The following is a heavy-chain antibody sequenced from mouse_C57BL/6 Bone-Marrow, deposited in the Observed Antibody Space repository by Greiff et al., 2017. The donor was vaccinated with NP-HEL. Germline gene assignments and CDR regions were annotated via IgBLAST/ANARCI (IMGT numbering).Heavy chain of an antibody. Sequence: QVQLQQPGAELVMPGASVKLSCKASGYTFTSYWMHWVKQRPGQGLEWIGEIDPSDSYTNYNQKFKGKSTLTVDKSSSTAYMQLSSLTSEDSAVYYCARRGYDPAWFAYWGQGTLVTVSA. CDR2: IDPSDSYT. D-gene: IGHD2-10*02. V-gene: IGHV1-69*01. CDR3: ARRGYDPAWFAY. CDR1: GYTFTSYW. J-gene: IGHJ3*01.